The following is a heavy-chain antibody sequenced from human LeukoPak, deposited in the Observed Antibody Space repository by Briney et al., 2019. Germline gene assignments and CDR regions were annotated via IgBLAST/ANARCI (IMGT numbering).Heavy chain of an antibody. V-gene: IGHV3-23*01. J-gene: IGHJ4*02. CDR2: ISGSGGST. D-gene: IGHD3-3*01. Sequence: GGSLRLSCAASGFTFSSYAMSLVRKAPGKRLEWVSAISGSGGSTYYADSVKGGFTSARDNSKHPLPLQMHTLRAEDPAVYYCAKDPRYYDFWSGQIHYWGQGTLVPVSS. CDR3: AKDPRYYDFWSGQIHY. CDR1: GFTFSSYA.